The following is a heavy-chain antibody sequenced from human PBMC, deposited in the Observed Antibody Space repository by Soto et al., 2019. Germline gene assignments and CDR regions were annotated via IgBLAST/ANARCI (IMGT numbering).Heavy chain of an antibody. D-gene: IGHD3-22*01. CDR2: IYSGGST. CDR1: GFSVTANY. J-gene: IGHJ4*02. Sequence: PGGSLRLSCEVSGFSVTANYMSWVRQAPGKGLEWVSVIYSGGSTYYIDSVKGRFTMSRDSSRTTLYLQMNSLRAEDTAVYYCVKELHDNSGSPLYYFDSWGPGTLVTVSS. V-gene: IGHV3-53*01. CDR3: VKELHDNSGSPLYYFDS.